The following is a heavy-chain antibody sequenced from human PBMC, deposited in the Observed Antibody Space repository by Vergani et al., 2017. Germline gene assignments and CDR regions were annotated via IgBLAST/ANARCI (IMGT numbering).Heavy chain of an antibody. CDR2: TYYRSKWYN. V-gene: IGHV6-1*01. J-gene: IGHJ4*02. CDR1: GDSVSSNSAA. Sequence: QVQLQQSGPGLVKPSQTLSLTCAISGDSVSSNSAAWNWIRQSPSRGLEWLGRTYYRSKWYNDYAVSVKSRITINPDTSKNQFSLQLNSVTPEDTAVYYCASLGTYYYDSSGQIDYWGQGTLVTVSS. D-gene: IGHD3-22*01. CDR3: ASLGTYYYDSSGQIDY.